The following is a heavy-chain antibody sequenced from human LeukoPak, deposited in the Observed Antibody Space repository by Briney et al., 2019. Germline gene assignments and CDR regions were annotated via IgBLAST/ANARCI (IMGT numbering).Heavy chain of an antibody. CDR1: GFSISNHW. J-gene: IGHJ4*02. D-gene: IGHD2-2*01. CDR3: GRVPYSDRYFDY. Sequence: GGSLRLSCAASGFSISNHWMSWVRQAPGKGLEWVANIKQDGSEKWYVDSVKGRFTISRDNAKNSLYLQMNSLRAEDTAVYYCGRVPYSDRYFDYWGQGTLVTVSS. CDR2: IKQDGSEK. V-gene: IGHV3-7*02.